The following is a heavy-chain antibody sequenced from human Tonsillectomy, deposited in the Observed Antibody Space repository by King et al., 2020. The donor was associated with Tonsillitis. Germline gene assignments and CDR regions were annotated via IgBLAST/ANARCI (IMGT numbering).Heavy chain of an antibody. J-gene: IGHJ5*02. Sequence: QLVQSGGGVVQPGRSLRLSCAASGFTFSSYGMHWVRQAPGKGLEWVAVIWYDGSNKYYADSVKGRFTISRDNSKNTLYLQMNSLRAEDTAVYYCAREGRDYDILTGYYNKRFDPWSQGTLVTVSS. V-gene: IGHV3-33*01. CDR1: GFTFSSYG. CDR2: IWYDGSNK. CDR3: AREGRDYDILTGYYNKRFDP. D-gene: IGHD3-9*01.